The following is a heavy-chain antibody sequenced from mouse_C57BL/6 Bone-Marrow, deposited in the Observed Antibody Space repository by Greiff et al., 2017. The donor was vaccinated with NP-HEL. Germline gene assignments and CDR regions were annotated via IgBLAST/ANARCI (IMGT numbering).Heavy chain of an antibody. V-gene: IGHV3-6*01. CDR2: ISYDGSN. J-gene: IGHJ4*01. CDR1: GYSITSGYY. D-gene: IGHD1-1*01. Sequence: EVKLVESGPGLVKPSQSLSLTCSVTGYSITSGYYWNWIRQFPGNKLEWMGYISYDGSNNYNPSLKNRISITRDTSKNQFFLKLNSVTTEDTATYYCARGGGSSNAMDYWGQGTSVTVSS. CDR3: ARGGGSSNAMDY.